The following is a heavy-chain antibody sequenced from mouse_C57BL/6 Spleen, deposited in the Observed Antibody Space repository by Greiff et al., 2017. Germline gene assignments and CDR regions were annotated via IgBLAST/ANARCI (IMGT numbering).Heavy chain of an antibody. V-gene: IGHV1-69*01. CDR1: GYTFTSYW. Sequence: QVQLKQPGAELVMPGASVKLSCKASGYTFTSYWMHWVKQRPGQGLEWIGEIDPSDSYTNYNQKFKGKSTLTVDKSSSTAYMQLSSLTSEDSAVYYCARKGIWSYAMDYWGQGTSGTVSS. D-gene: IGHD1-1*02. CDR3: ARKGIWSYAMDY. CDR2: IDPSDSYT. J-gene: IGHJ4*01.